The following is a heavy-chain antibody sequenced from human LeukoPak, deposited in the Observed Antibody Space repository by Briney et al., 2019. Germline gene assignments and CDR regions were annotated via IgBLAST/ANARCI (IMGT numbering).Heavy chain of an antibody. V-gene: IGHV1-69*13. J-gene: IGHJ4*02. D-gene: IGHD3-9*01. CDR2: IIPIFGTA. CDR3: ARGFIGRDLFDWPTTENYFDY. CDR1: GGTFSSYA. Sequence: SVKVSCKASGGTFSSYAISWVRQAPGQGLEWMGGIIPIFGTANYAQKFQGRVTITADESTSTAYMELSSLRSEDTAVYYCARGFIGRDLFDWPTTENYFDYWGQGTLVTVSS.